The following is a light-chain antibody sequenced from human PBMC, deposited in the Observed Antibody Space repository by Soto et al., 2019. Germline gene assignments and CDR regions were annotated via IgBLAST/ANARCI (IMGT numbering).Light chain of an antibody. J-gene: IGKJ4*01. CDR2: GAS. Sequence: DIVMSQSPATLSVAPGERVTLSCRASQGVSRKLAWYQHKPGQAPRLLISGASTGATGIPARFSGSGSGTEFTLTISSLQSEDFAVYYCQQYNDWPLTFGGGTKV. CDR3: QQYNDWPLT. V-gene: IGKV3-15*01. CDR1: QGVSRK.